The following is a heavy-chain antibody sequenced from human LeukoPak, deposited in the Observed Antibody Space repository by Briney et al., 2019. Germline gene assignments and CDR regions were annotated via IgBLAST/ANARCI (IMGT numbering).Heavy chain of an antibody. V-gene: IGHV3-21*01. D-gene: IGHD3-3*01. CDR3: ARGDDFWSGYYGDY. Sequence: GGSLRLSCAASVFTFSSYSMNWVRQAPGKGLEWVSSISSSSSYIYYADSVKGRFTISRDNAKNSLYLQMNSLRAEDTAVYYCARGDDFWSGYYGDYWGQGTLVTVSS. CDR1: VFTFSSYS. J-gene: IGHJ4*02. CDR2: ISSSSSYI.